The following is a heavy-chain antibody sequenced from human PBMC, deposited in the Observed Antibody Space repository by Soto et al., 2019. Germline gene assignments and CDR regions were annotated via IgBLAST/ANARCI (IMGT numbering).Heavy chain of an antibody. D-gene: IGHD1-7*01. Sequence: EVQLVETGGGLIQPGGSLRLSCAASGFTVSSNYMSWVRQAPGKGLEWVSVIYSGGSTYYADSVKGRFTISRDNSKNTLYLQMNSLRAEDTAVYYCAGVYGNWNYYFDYWGQGTLATVSS. CDR1: GFTVSSNY. J-gene: IGHJ4*02. V-gene: IGHV3-53*02. CDR3: AGVYGNWNYYFDY. CDR2: IYSGGST.